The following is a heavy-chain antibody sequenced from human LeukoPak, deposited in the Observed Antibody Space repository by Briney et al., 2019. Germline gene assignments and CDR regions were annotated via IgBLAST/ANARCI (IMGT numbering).Heavy chain of an antibody. Sequence: GGSLRLSCAASGFTFSNSAMHWVRQAPGKGLEWVAVISYDGSKKYYADSVKGRFTISRDNAKNILYLQMNSLRAEDTALYYCARDLYTSGGIDYWGQGTLVTVSS. J-gene: IGHJ4*02. V-gene: IGHV3-30*04. CDR1: GFTFSNSA. CDR3: ARDLYTSGGIDY. CDR2: ISYDGSKK. D-gene: IGHD1-26*01.